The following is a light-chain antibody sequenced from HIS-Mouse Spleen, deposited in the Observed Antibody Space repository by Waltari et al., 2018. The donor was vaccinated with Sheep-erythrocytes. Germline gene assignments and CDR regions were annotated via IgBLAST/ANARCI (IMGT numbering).Light chain of an antibody. V-gene: IGLV2-11*01. CDR2: DVS. CDR1: SSDVGGYNY. Sequence: QSALTQPRSVSGSPGQSVTISCTGTSSDVGGYNYVSWYQQHPGKAPKLMIYDVSKRPSGVPDRFSGSKSGNTACLTISGLQAEDEADYYGCSYAGSYNHVFATGTKVTVL. CDR3: CSYAGSYNHV. J-gene: IGLJ1*01.